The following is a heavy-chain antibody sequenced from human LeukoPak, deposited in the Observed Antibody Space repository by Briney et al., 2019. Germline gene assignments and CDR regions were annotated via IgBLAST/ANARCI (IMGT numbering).Heavy chain of an antibody. V-gene: IGHV4-59*01. D-gene: IGHD1-14*01. Sequence: SGTLSLTCTVSGGPISSYYWSWIRQPPGKGLEWIWYIYNSGSTNHNPSLKSRVTISFDTSKNQFSLKLTSVTAADTAVYYCARANRYAGGDRHFDYWGQGTLVTVSS. J-gene: IGHJ4*02. CDR2: IYNSGST. CDR1: GGPISSYY. CDR3: ARANRYAGGDRHFDY.